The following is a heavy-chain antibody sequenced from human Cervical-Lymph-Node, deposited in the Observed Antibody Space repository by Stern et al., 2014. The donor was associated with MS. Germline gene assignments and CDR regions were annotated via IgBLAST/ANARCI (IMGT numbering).Heavy chain of an antibody. CDR3: ARVPGYNWNDVWYYGMDV. CDR1: GYTFTSYY. J-gene: IGHJ6*02. CDR2: INPSGGST. D-gene: IGHD1-20*01. V-gene: IGHV1-46*01. Sequence: QVQLVQSGAEVKKPGASVKVSCKASGYTFTSYYMHWVRQAPGQGLEWMGIINPSGGSTNYAQKFQGRVTMTRDTSTSTVYMELSSLRSEDTAVYYCARVPGYNWNDVWYYGMDVWGQGTTVTVSS.